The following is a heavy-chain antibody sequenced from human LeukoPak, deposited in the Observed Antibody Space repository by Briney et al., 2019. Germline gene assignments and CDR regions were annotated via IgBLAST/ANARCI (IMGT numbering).Heavy chain of an antibody. Sequence: SETLSHTCTVSGGSISSYYWSWSRQPPGKGLEWIGYISYSGSTNYNPSLKSRVTISVDTSKNQFPLKLSSVTAADTAIYYCARLYSSSLGRVFVIWGQGTLVTVSS. CDR3: ARLYSSSLGRVFVI. D-gene: IGHD6-13*01. CDR2: ISYSGST. CDR1: GGSISSYY. J-gene: IGHJ4*02. V-gene: IGHV4-59*01.